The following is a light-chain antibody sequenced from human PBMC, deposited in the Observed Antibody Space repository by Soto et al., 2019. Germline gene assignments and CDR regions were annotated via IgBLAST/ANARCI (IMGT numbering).Light chain of an antibody. CDR1: QSVSST. CDR3: QQYNNWLT. V-gene: IGKV3D-15*01. CDR2: GAS. J-gene: IGKJ4*01. Sequence: EIVMTQSPATLSVSPGERATLSCRASQSVSSTLAWYQQKPGQAPRLLIYGASTRATGIPARFSCSGSGTEFTLTISSLQSEDFAVYYCQQYNNWLTFGGGTKVEIK.